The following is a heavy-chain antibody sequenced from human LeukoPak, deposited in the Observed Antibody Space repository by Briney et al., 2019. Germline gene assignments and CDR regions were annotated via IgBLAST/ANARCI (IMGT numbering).Heavy chain of an antibody. CDR3: AKGLSSSSPGGYYYMDV. V-gene: IGHV3-23*01. D-gene: IGHD2-2*01. CDR1: GFTFSSYA. CDR2: ISGSGGFT. J-gene: IGHJ6*03. Sequence: GGSLRLSCAASGFTFSSYAMSWVRQAPGKGLEWVSGISGSGGFTYYADSVKGRLTISRDNSKNTLFLQMNSLTAEDTAVYYCAKGLSSSSPGGYYYMDVWGKGTTVTVSS.